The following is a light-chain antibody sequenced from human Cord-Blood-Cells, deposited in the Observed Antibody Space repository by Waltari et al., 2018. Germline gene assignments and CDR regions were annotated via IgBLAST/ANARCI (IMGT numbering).Light chain of an antibody. CDR1: QGISNY. Sequence: MTQSPATLSVSPGERATITCRASQGISNYLAWYQQKPGKVPKLLIYAASTLQSGVPSRFSGSGSGTDFTLTISSLQPEDVATYYCQKYNSAPWTFGQGTKV. V-gene: IGKV1-27*01. J-gene: IGKJ1*01. CDR3: QKYNSAPWT. CDR2: AAS.